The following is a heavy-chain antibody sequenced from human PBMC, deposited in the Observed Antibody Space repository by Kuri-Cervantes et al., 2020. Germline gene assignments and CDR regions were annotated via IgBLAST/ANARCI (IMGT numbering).Heavy chain of an antibody. J-gene: IGHJ3*02. V-gene: IGHV3-48*04. CDR3: ARVKLVVGGSHVGNAFDI. D-gene: IGHD1-26*01. Sequence: GESLKISCAASGFTFSSYAMHWVRQAPGKGLEWVSYISSSGSTIYYADSVKGRFTISRDNAKNSLYLQMNSLRAEDTAVYYCARVKLVVGGSHVGNAFDIWGQGTMVTVSS. CDR1: GFTFSSYA. CDR2: ISSSGSTI.